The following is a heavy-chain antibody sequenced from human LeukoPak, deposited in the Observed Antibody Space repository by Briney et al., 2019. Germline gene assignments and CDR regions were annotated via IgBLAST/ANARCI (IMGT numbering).Heavy chain of an antibody. CDR1: GDSISRSTYY. CDR3: ARSSGTGTFSY. D-gene: IGHD6-25*01. V-gene: IGHV4-39*02. CDR2: VYYGRSP. J-gene: IGHJ4*02. Sequence: PSETLSLTCTVSGDSISRSTYYWAWIRQPPGKGLEWIGSVYYGRSPYFNPSLESRATISVDTSKNHFSLKMSSVTATDTAVYYCARSSGTGTFSYWGQGTLVTVSS.